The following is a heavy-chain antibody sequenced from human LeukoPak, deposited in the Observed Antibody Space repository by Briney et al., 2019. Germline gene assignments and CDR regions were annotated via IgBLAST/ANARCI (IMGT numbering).Heavy chain of an antibody. J-gene: IGHJ6*03. CDR2: IYYSGST. Sequence: SETLSLTCTVSGGSISSSSYYWGWIRQPPGRGLEWIGSIYYSGSTYYNPSLKSRVTISVDTSKNQFSLKLSSVTAADTAVYYCARQPWGGVITYYYYMDVWGKGTTVTISS. V-gene: IGHV4-39*01. D-gene: IGHD3-16*02. CDR3: ARQPWGGVITYYYYMDV. CDR1: GGSISSSSYY.